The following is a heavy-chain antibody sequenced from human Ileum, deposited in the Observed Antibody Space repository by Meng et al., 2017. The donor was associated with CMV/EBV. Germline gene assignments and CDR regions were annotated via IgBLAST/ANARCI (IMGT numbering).Heavy chain of an antibody. J-gene: IGHJ4*02. V-gene: IGHV4-39*01. CDR2: IYYSGNT. CDR1: SITGTNYF. CDR3: ARHSPVVGVTGIYFDY. D-gene: IGHD1-26*01. Sequence: SITGTNYFWAWVRQTPGTGLEWMGSIYYSGNTYYNPSLKSRVTISVDTSKNHFSLRLNSVTAADTAVYFCARHSPVVGVTGIYFDYWGQGTLVTVSS.